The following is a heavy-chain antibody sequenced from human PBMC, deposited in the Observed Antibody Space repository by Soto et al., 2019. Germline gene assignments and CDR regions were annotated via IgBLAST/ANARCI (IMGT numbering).Heavy chain of an antibody. Sequence: PGGSRTDSCAACGVTFSSCSMNWVSKAPGKGLEWVSYISSSSSTIYYADSVKGRFTISRDNAKNSLYLQMNSLRAEDTAVYYCARDSCSGGSCYSGFPYYYYYYMDVWGKGTTVTVSS. CDR1: GVTFSSCS. D-gene: IGHD2-15*01. CDR2: ISSSSSTI. V-gene: IGHV3-48*01. CDR3: ARDSCSGGSCYSGFPYYYYYYMDV. J-gene: IGHJ6*03.